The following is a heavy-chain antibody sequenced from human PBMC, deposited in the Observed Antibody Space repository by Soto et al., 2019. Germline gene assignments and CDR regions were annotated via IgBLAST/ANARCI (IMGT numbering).Heavy chain of an antibody. V-gene: IGHV3-53*02. J-gene: IGHJ6*02. D-gene: IGHD1-26*01. CDR1: GFTVSSNH. Sequence: EMQLVETGGGLMQPGGSLRLSCAASGFTVSSNHMSWVRQAPGKGLEWVSVIYSGGSTYYADSVKGRFTISKDSSKNILYLQMDSLRADDSAVYYCTRGSFRREYYYGLDVWDQGTTVTVS. CDR2: IYSGGST. CDR3: TRGSFRREYYYGLDV.